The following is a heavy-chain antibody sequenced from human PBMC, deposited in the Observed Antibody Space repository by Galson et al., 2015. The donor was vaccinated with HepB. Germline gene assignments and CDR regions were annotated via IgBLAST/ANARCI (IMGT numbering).Heavy chain of an antibody. CDR2: ISYDGSNK. CDR3: ARGEDYGDPPFDY. D-gene: IGHD4-17*01. Sequence: SLRLSCAASGFTFSSYAMHWVRQAPGKGLEWVAVISYDGSNKYYADSVKGRFTISRDNSKNTLYLQMNSLRAEDTAVYYCARGEDYGDPPFDYWGQGTLVTVSS. J-gene: IGHJ4*02. CDR1: GFTFSSYA. V-gene: IGHV3-30*04.